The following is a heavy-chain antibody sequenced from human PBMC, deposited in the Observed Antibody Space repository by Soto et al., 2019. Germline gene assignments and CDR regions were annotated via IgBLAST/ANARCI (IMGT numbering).Heavy chain of an antibody. Sequence: QVQLVESGGGVVQPGRSLRLSCAASGFTFSSYGMHWVRQAPGKGLEWVAVISYDGSNKDYADSVKGRFTISRDNSKNTLYLQMNILRAEDTAVYYCAKSGSQYQLLLVPFVDYWGQGTLVTVSS. D-gene: IGHD2-2*01. CDR1: GFTFSSYG. CDR2: ISYDGSNK. V-gene: IGHV3-30*18. J-gene: IGHJ4*02. CDR3: AKSGSQYQLLLVPFVDY.